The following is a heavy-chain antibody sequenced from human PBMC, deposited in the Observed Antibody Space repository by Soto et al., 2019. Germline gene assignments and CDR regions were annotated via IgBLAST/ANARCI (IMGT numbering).Heavy chain of an antibody. Sequence: QVQLVQSGAEVREPGASVRVSCKASGYTFITYYMHWVRQAPGQGLEWIGIIHPSSGSTRYAQRFQSRVTMTRDTSTSTVYMELSSLTSEDTAVYYCARDTRSDSNWFDPWGQGTLVTVSS. V-gene: IGHV1-46*03. CDR2: IHPSSGST. CDR1: GYTFITYY. CDR3: ARDTRSDSNWFDP. J-gene: IGHJ5*02. D-gene: IGHD2-21*02.